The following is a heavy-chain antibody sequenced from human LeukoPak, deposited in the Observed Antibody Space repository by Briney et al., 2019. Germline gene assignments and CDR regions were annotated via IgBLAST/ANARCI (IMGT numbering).Heavy chain of an antibody. CDR2: IYYSGST. Sequence: SETLSLTCTVSGGSISSSSYYWGWIRQPPGKGLEWIGSIYYSGSTYYNPSLKSRVTISVDTSKNQFSLKLSSVTAADTAVYYCARHYYGAKIPDYWGQGTLVTVSS. CDR3: ARHYYGAKIPDY. CDR1: GGSISSSSYY. J-gene: IGHJ4*02. D-gene: IGHD4-17*01. V-gene: IGHV4-39*01.